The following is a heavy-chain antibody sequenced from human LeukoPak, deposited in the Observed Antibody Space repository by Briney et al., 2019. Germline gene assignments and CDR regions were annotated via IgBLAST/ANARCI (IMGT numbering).Heavy chain of an antibody. CDR1: GFTFSSYW. D-gene: IGHD2-2*02. J-gene: IGHJ4*02. V-gene: IGHV3-7*01. Sequence: HPGGSLRLSCAASGFTFSSYWMSWVRQAPGQGLEWVANIKQDGSEKYYVDSVKGRFTISRDNAKNSLYLQMNSLRAEDTAVYYCARSCSSTSCYRWGLDYWGQGTLVTVSS. CDR2: IKQDGSEK. CDR3: ARSCSSTSCYRWGLDY.